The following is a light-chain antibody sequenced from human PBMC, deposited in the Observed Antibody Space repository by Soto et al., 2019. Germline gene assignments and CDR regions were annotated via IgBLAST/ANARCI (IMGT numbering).Light chain of an antibody. CDR2: GAS. V-gene: IGKV3-15*01. J-gene: IGKJ1*01. CDR1: QSVSSN. CDR3: QQRSNWPT. Sequence: EIVMTQSPATLSVSPGERATLSCRASQSVSSNLAWYQQKPGQAPRLLIYGASTRATGIPARFSGSGSGTDFTLTISRLEPEDFAVYYCQQRSNWPTFGQGTKVDIK.